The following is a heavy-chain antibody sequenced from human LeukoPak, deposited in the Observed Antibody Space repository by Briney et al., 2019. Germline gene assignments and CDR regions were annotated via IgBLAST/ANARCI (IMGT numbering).Heavy chain of an antibody. Sequence: GASVKVSCKSSGYTFTGYYMHWVRQAPGQGPEWMGWINPNSGGTSYAQKFQGRVTMTRDTFISTAYMELSRLRSDDTAVYYCARAKVIVPDYWGQGTLVTVSS. CDR2: INPNSGGT. V-gene: IGHV1-2*02. D-gene: IGHD5-18*01. CDR3: ARAKVIVPDY. J-gene: IGHJ4*02. CDR1: GYTFTGYY.